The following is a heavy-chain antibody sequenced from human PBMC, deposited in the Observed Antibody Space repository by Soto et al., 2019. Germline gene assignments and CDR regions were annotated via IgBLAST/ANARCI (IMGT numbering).Heavy chain of an antibody. J-gene: IGHJ4*02. V-gene: IGHV4-30-4*08. CDR2: IYYSGSS. D-gene: IGHD2-15*01. CDR1: GGSISGDYY. CDR3: ARGGARWPGYFDS. Sequence: QVRLHESGPGLVKPSQTLSLTCSVSGGSISGDYYWSWIRQSPEKGLEWIGYIYYSGSSYSNPAPQRPPSMSLEKSKNQVSLKLRSVTAADTGVYYRARGGARWPGYFDSWGQGALVAVSS.